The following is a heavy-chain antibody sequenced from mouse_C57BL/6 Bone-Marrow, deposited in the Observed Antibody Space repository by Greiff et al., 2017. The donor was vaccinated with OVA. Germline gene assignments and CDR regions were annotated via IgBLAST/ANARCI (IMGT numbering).Heavy chain of an antibody. Sequence: EVKLVESGGGLVKPGGSLKLSCAASGFTFSSYAMSWVRQTPEKRLEWVATISDGGSYTYYPDNVKGRFTISRDNAKNNLYLQMSHLKSEDTAMYYCARDSPYYDYEGFAYWGQGTLVTVSA. J-gene: IGHJ3*01. D-gene: IGHD2-4*01. V-gene: IGHV5-4*01. CDR3: ARDSPYYDYEGFAY. CDR1: GFTFSSYA. CDR2: ISDGGSYT.